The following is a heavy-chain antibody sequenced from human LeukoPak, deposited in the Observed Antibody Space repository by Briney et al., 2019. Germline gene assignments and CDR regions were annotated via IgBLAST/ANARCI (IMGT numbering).Heavy chain of an antibody. CDR3: AKDQGDWFLNPFDY. CDR2: ISGSGGNT. CDR1: GFTFSNYA. J-gene: IGHJ4*02. V-gene: IGHV3-23*01. Sequence: GGSLRLSCAASGFTFSNYAMSWVRQAPGKGLEWVSAISGSGGNTYYADSVKGRFTISRDNSKNTLYLQMNSLRAEDTAVYYCAKDQGDWFLNPFDYWGQGALVTVSS. D-gene: IGHD3/OR15-3a*01.